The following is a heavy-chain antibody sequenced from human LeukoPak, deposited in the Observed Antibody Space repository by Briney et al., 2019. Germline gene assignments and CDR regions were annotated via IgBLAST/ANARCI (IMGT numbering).Heavy chain of an antibody. J-gene: IGHJ4*02. D-gene: IGHD5-24*01. CDR3: ARDSTYVEMATIVYFDY. V-gene: IGHV4-34*01. CDR2: INHSGST. Sequence: SETLSLTCAVYGGSFSGYYWSWIRQPPGKGLEWNEEINHSGSTNYNPSLKSRVTISVDTSKNQFSLKLSSVAAADTAVYYCARDSTYVEMATIVYFDYWGQGTLVTVSS. CDR1: GGSFSGYY.